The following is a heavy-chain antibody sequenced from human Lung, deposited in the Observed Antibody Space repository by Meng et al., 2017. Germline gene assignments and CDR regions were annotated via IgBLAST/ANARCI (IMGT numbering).Heavy chain of an antibody. CDR2: INPKSGDT. V-gene: IGHV1-2*06. CDR1: GYTFAAYW. J-gene: IGHJ4*02. Sequence: QVRQMPCGHEVKKPGASVKVSCKASGYTFAAYWIQWVRQAPGQGLEWMGRINPKSGDTHYAQRLQGRVTMTGDTSISTAYMELSGLRSDDTAMYYCARDEDISAAGKLFGDYWGQGTLVTVSS. CDR3: ARDEDISAAGKLFGDY. D-gene: IGHD6-13*01.